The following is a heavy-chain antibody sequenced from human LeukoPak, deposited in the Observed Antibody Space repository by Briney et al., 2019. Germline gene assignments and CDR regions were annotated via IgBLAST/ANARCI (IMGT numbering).Heavy chain of an antibody. J-gene: IGHJ4*02. V-gene: IGHV4-59*01. CDR1: GGSTSGYY. CDR2: IYYSGST. D-gene: IGHD6-19*01. CDR3: ARGWDGIAVAGSFDY. Sequence: SETLPLTCTVSGGSTSGYYWSWIRQPPGKRLEWIGDIYYSGSTNYNPSLTSRVTISVDTSKYQFSLKLNSVTAADTAVYYCARGWDGIAVAGSFDYWGQGTLVTVSS.